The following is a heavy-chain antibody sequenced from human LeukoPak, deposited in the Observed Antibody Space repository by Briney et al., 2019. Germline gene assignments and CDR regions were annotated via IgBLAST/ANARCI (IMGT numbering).Heavy chain of an antibody. CDR3: ARHRETTMARRAFDY. Sequence: GESLKISCEASGYNFGSYWLGWVRPTPGKGLEWMGIIYPGDSETRYSPSFEGQVTISVDKSTAFLQWSSLKASDTGMYYCARHRETTMARRAFDYWGQGTPVTVSS. CDR1: GYNFGSYW. J-gene: IGHJ4*02. V-gene: IGHV5-51*01. CDR2: IYPGDSET. D-gene: IGHD5-18*01.